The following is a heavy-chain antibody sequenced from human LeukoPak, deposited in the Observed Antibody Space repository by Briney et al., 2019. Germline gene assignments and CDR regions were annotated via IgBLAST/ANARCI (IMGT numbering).Heavy chain of an antibody. CDR1: GLTFSNAW. CDR3: TTDRASEWLPLVF. J-gene: IGHJ4*02. Sequence: KPGGSLRLSCAASGLTFSNAWMSWVRQAPGKGLEWLARIKNATDGATIHYAAPVKGRFTISRDDSKDTLYLQMDSLKIEDTAVYFCTTDRASEWLPLVFWGQGTLVTVSS. V-gene: IGHV3-15*01. CDR2: IKNATDGATI. D-gene: IGHD3-3*01.